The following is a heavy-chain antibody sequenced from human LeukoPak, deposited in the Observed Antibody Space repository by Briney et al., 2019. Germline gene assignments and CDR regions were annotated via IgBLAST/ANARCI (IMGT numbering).Heavy chain of an antibody. CDR3: GRRRTSYGPVSAFDI. V-gene: IGHV1-18*01. Sequence: ASVKVSCKASGYTFTSYGISWVRQAPGQGLEWMGWISAYNGNTNYAQKLQGRVTMTTDTSTSTAYMELRSLRSDDTAVYYCGRRRTSYGPVSAFDIWGQGTMVAVSS. CDR2: ISAYNGNT. J-gene: IGHJ3*02. D-gene: IGHD2/OR15-2a*01. CDR1: GYTFTSYG.